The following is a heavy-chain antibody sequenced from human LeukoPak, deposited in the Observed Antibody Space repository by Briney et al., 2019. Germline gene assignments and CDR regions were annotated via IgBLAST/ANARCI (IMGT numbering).Heavy chain of an antibody. V-gene: IGHV3-48*03. D-gene: IGHD3-10*01. CDR1: GRTFSSYE. CDR2: TSSSGSTI. Sequence: GGSLRLYCAASGRTFSSYEMTWVRQAPGKGLEWVSYTSSSGSTIYYADSVKGRFTISRDNAKNSLYLQMNSLRAKDTAVYYCARGVGYGSGSYYTPEDYWGQGTLVTVSS. CDR3: ARGVGYGSGSYYTPEDY. J-gene: IGHJ4*02.